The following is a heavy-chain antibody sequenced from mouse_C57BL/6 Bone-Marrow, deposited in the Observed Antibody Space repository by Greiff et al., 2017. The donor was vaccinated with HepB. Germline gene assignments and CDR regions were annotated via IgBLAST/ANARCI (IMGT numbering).Heavy chain of an antibody. J-gene: IGHJ2*01. CDR3: ARQLNDGYFPDY. V-gene: IGHV5-17*01. Sequence: EVQRVESGGGLVKPGGSLKLSCAASGFTFSDYGMHWVRQAPEKGLEWVAYISSGSSTIYYADTVKGRFTISRYNAKNTRFRQMTSLRSEDTAMYYCARQLNDGYFPDYWGQGTTLTVSS. D-gene: IGHD2-3*01. CDR1: GFTFSDYG. CDR2: ISSGSSTI.